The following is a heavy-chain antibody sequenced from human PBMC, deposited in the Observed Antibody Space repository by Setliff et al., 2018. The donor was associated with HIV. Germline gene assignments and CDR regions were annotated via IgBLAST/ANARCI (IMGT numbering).Heavy chain of an antibody. J-gene: IGHJ4*02. D-gene: IGHD5-18*01. Sequence: PSETLSLTCSVSGCSINSYHWSWIRQSPGKGLEWIGYIYKSGTTNYSSSLKSRVTISPDPSKNQFSLKLTSVTAADTAVYYCGRLSETAMASFDSWGQGTLVTVSS. CDR1: GCSINSYH. CDR2: IYKSGTT. CDR3: GRLSETAMASFDS. V-gene: IGHV4-4*08.